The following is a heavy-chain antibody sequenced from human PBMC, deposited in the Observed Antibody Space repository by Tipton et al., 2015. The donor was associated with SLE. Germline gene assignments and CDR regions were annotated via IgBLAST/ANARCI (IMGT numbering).Heavy chain of an antibody. Sequence: QLVQSGAEVKKPGSSVKVSCKASGGTFSSYAISWVRQAPGQGLEWMGGIIPIFGTANYAQKFQGRVTITADKSTSTAYMGLSSLRSEDTAVYYCLGLAPRGSRWFDPWGQGTLVTVSS. CDR2: IIPIFGTA. V-gene: IGHV1-69*06. CDR3: LGLAPRGSRWFDP. CDR1: GGTFSSYA. J-gene: IGHJ5*02. D-gene: IGHD7-27*01.